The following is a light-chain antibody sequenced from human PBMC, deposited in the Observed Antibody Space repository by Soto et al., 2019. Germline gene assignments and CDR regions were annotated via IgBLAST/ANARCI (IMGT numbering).Light chain of an antibody. CDR3: QQYNNWPIT. CDR1: QSVNSN. CDR2: TAS. V-gene: IGKV3-15*01. Sequence: EVVLTQSPATLSVSPGERATLSCRASQSVNSNLAWYQQKPGQAPYLLIYTASTRATSVPARFSGSGSGTEFTLTISTLQSADFPVYYCQQYNNWPITFGHGTRLEIK. J-gene: IGKJ5*01.